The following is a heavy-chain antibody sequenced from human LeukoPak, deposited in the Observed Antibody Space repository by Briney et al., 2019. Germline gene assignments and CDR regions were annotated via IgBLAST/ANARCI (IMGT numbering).Heavy chain of an antibody. Sequence: AASVKVSCKASGYTFTSYGISWVRQAPGQGLEWMGWISAYNGNTNYAQKLQGRVTMTTDTSTSTAYMELRSLRSDDTAVYYCASASPGIAAASWFGPWGQGPLVTVSS. V-gene: IGHV1-18*01. CDR2: ISAYNGNT. CDR3: ASASPGIAAASWFGP. CDR1: GYTFTSYG. J-gene: IGHJ5*02. D-gene: IGHD6-13*01.